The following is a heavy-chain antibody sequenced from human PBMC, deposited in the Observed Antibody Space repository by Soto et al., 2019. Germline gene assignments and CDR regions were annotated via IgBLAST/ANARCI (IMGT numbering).Heavy chain of an antibody. CDR1: GYTFTGYY. CDR2: INPNSGGT. CDR3: ARERVDTAMVNDYYYGMDV. D-gene: IGHD5-18*01. Sequence: ASVKVSCKASGYTFTGYYMHWVRQAPGQGLEWMGWINPNSGGTNYAQKFQGRVTMTRDTSISTAYMGLSRLRSDDTAVYYCARERVDTAMVNDYYYGMDVWGQGTTVTVSS. J-gene: IGHJ6*02. V-gene: IGHV1-2*02.